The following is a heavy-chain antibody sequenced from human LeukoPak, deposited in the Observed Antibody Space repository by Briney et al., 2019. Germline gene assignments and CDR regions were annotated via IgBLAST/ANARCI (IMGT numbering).Heavy chain of an antibody. CDR3: ASLGGDYYDRGYYFDY. CDR1: GGSISSYY. CDR2: IYYSGST. D-gene: IGHD3-22*01. V-gene: IGHV4-59*01. Sequence: PSETLSLTCTVSGGSISSYYWSWIRQPPGKGLEWIGYIYYSGSTNYNPSLKSRVTISVDTSKNQFSLKPSSVTAADTAVYYCASLGGDYYDRGYYFDYWGQGTLVTVSS. J-gene: IGHJ4*02.